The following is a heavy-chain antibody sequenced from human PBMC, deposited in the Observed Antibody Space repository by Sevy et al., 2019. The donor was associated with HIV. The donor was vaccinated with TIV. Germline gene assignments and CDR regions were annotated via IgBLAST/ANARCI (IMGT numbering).Heavy chain of an antibody. CDR3: ARRDLLAGSDY. J-gene: IGHJ4*02. CDR2: IYPGDSDT. CDR1: GYTFTSYW. D-gene: IGHD6-19*01. V-gene: IGHV5-51*01. Sequence: GESLKISCKDSGYTFTSYWIAWVRQMPGKGLEWMGIIYPGDSDTRYSPSFEGQVTISADKSITTAYLQWSSLKASDTAVYYCARRDLLAGSDYWGQGTLVTVSS.